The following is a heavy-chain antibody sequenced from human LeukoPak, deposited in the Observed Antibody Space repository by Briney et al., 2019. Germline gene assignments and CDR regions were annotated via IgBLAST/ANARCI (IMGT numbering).Heavy chain of an antibody. CDR2: ISSSGSTI. D-gene: IGHD3-22*01. CDR3: ARDSYYYDSSGYYSPGWYFDL. V-gene: IGHV3-48*03. Sequence: GGSLRLSCAASGFTFSSYEMNWVRQAPGKGLEWVSYISSSGSTIYYADSVKGRFTISGDNAKNSLYLQMNSLRAEDTAVYYCARDSYYYDSSGYYSPGWYFDLWGRGTLVTVSS. J-gene: IGHJ2*01. CDR1: GFTFSSYE.